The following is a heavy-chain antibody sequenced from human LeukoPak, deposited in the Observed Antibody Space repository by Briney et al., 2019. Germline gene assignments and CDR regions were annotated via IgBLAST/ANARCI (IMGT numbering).Heavy chain of an antibody. CDR2: INPNSGGT. V-gene: IGHV1-2*02. CDR1: GYTFTGSY. CDR3: ARDELSSVGYCNA. Sequence: GASVKVSCKASGYTFTGSYMHWVRQAPGQGLEWMGWINPNSGGTSYAQKFQGRVTMTRDTSISTAYMELSRLRSDDTAVYYCARDELSSVGYCNAWGQGTLVTVSS. J-gene: IGHJ5*02. D-gene: IGHD2-15*01.